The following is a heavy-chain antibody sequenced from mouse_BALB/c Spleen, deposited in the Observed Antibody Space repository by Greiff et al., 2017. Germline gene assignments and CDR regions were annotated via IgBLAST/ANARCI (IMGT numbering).Heavy chain of an antibody. D-gene: IGHD2-3*01. CDR2: IYPGDGDT. CDR3: ASPDGYYNYYAMDY. CDR1: GYTFTSYW. J-gene: IGHJ4*01. Sequence: VQLKQSGAELARPGASVKLSCKASGYTFTSYWMQWVKQRPGQGLEWIGAIYPGDGDTRYTQKFKGKATLTADKSSSTAYMQLSSLASEDSAVYYCASPDGYYNYYAMDYWGQGTSVTVSS. V-gene: IGHV1-87*01.